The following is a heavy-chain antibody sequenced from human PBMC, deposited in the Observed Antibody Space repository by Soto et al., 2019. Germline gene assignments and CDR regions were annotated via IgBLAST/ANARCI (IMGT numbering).Heavy chain of an antibody. V-gene: IGHV3-23*01. CDR2: VSIGGST. Sequence: GGSLGLCCAACGFTFSSYAMGWVRQGPGKGLEWVAVVSIGGSTHYADSVRGRFTISRDNSKNTLYLQMKSLRAEDTAVYYCARDNILSGYVHFDYWAQGTLVPVSS. J-gene: IGHJ4*02. CDR1: GFTFSSYA. CDR3: ARDNILSGYVHFDY. D-gene: IGHD5-12*01.